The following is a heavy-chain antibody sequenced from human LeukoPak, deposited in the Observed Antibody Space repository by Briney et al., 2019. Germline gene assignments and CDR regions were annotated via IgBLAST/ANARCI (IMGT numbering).Heavy chain of an antibody. D-gene: IGHD3-3*01. Sequence: PSETLSLTCAVYGGSFSGYYWSWIRQPPGKGLEWIGEINHSGSTNYNPSLKSRVTISVDTSKNQFSLKLSSVTAADTAVYYCARDAYDFWSGYGSPNWFDPWGQGTLVTVSS. CDR3: ARDAYDFWSGYGSPNWFDP. V-gene: IGHV4-34*01. CDR1: GGSFSGYY. J-gene: IGHJ5*02. CDR2: INHSGST.